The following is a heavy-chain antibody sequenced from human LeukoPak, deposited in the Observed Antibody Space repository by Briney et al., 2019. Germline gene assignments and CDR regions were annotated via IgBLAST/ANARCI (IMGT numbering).Heavy chain of an antibody. J-gene: IGHJ4*02. CDR1: GLTVSSNC. Sequence: GGSLRLSCAASGLTVSSNCMSWVRQAPGKGLEWVSYISSSGSTIYYADSVKGRFTISRDNAKNSLYLQMNSLRAEDTAVYYCARDMYYDSSGYNRGFDYWGQGTLVTVSS. CDR3: ARDMYYDSSGYNRGFDY. V-gene: IGHV3-48*04. CDR2: ISSSGSTI. D-gene: IGHD3-22*01.